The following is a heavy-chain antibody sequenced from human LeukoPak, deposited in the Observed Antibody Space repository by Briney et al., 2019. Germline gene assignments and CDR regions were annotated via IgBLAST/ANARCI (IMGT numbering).Heavy chain of an antibody. J-gene: IGHJ5*02. CDR3: ARGYCTNGVCYSPWFDP. D-gene: IGHD2-8*01. CDR2: ISYDGSNK. V-gene: IGHV3-30*03. CDR1: GFTFRNYG. Sequence: PGGSLRLSCAASGFTFRNYGMHWVRQAPGKGLEWVAVISYDGSNKYYADSVKGLFTISRDNSKNTLYLQMNSLRAEDTAVYYCARGYCTNGVCYSPWFDPWGQGTLVTVSS.